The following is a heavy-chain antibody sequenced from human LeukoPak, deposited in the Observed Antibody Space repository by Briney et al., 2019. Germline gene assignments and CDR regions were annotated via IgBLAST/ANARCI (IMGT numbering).Heavy chain of an antibody. CDR2: ISYDGSNK. V-gene: IGHV3-30-3*01. J-gene: IGHJ4*02. CDR3: AREGADIVVATYYFDY. Sequence: GGSLRLSCAASGFTFSSYAMHWVRQAPGKGLEWVAVISYDGSNKYYADSVKGRFTISRDNSKNTLYLQMNSLRAEDTAVYYCAREGADIVVATYYFDYWGQGTLVTVSS. D-gene: IGHD2-15*01. CDR1: GFTFSSYA.